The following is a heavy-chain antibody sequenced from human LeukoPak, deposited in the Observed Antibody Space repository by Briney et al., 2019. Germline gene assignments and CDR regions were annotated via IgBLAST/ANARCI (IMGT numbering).Heavy chain of an antibody. CDR3: ASIVTQAYAPEYFQH. V-gene: IGHV1-69*01. CDR2: IIPIFGTA. Sequence: ASVKVSCKASGGTFSSYAISWVRQAPGQGLEWMGGIIPIFGTANYAQKFQGRVTITADESTSTAYMELSSLRSEDTAVYYCASIVTQAYAPEYFQHWGQGTLVTVSS. CDR1: GGTFSSYA. J-gene: IGHJ1*01. D-gene: IGHD2-2*01.